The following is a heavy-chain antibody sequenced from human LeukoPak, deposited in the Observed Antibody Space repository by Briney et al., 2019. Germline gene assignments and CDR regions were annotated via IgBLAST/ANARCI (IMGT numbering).Heavy chain of an antibody. D-gene: IGHD3-22*01. V-gene: IGHV3-23*01. CDR3: AKSLLYYYDSSGYYYVPYFDY. CDR1: GFTFSSYA. Sequence: PGGSLRLSCAASGFTFSSYAMSWVRQAPGKGLEWVSAISGSGGSTYYADSVKSRFTISRDNSKNTLYLQMNSLRAEDTAVYYCAKSLLYYYDSSGYYYVPYFDYWGQGTLVTVSS. CDR2: ISGSGGST. J-gene: IGHJ4*02.